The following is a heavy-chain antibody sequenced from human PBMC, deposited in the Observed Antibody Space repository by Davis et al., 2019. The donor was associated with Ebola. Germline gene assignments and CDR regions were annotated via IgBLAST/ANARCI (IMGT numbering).Heavy chain of an antibody. CDR3: ARRYYDSSGYYWFWFDP. D-gene: IGHD3-22*01. CDR1: GGTFSSYA. J-gene: IGHJ5*02. V-gene: IGHV1-69*13. CDR2: IIPIFGTA. Sequence: AASVKVSCKASGGTFSSYAISWVRQAPGQGLEWMGGIIPIFGTANYAQKFQGRVTITADEPTSTAYMELSSLRSEDTAVYYCARRYYDSSGYYWFWFDPWGQGTLVTVSS.